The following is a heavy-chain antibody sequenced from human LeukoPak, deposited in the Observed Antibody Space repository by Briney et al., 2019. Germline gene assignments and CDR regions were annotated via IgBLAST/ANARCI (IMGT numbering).Heavy chain of an antibody. CDR3: ARHVDCGYYFDY. Sequence: PSETLSLNCTVSGGSISSSSYYWGWIRQPPGKGLEWIGNIYYIGRTYYNPSLKSRVTISVDTSKNQFSLKLSSVTAADTAVYYCARHVDCGYYFDYWGQGTLVTVSS. V-gene: IGHV4-39*01. J-gene: IGHJ4*02. CDR2: IYYIGRT. CDR1: GGSISSSSYY. D-gene: IGHD2-21*01.